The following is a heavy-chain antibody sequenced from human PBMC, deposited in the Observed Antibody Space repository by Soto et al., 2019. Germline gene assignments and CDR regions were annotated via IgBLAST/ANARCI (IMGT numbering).Heavy chain of an antibody. V-gene: IGHV3-23*01. J-gene: IGHJ6*02. CDR3: AKDLVGATWSYYYGTDV. CDR2: ISGSGGST. D-gene: IGHD1-26*01. Sequence: GGSLRLSCAASGFTFSSYAMSWVRQAPGKGLEWVSAISGSGGSTYYADSVKGRFTISRDNSKNTLYLQMNSLRAEDTAVYYCAKDLVGATWSYYYGTDVWGQGTTVTAP. CDR1: GFTFSSYA.